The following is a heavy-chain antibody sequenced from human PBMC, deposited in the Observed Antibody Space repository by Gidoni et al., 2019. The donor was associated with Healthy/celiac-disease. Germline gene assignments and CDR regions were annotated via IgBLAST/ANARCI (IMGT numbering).Heavy chain of an antibody. D-gene: IGHD5-12*01. CDR2: INPNSGGT. J-gene: IGHJ4*02. CDR1: GYTFTGYY. V-gene: IGHV1-2*02. Sequence: QVQLVQSGAEVKKPGASVKVSCKASGYTFTGYYMHWVRQAPGQGLEWMGWINPNSGGTNYAQKFQGRVTMTRDTSISTAYMELSRLRSDDTAVYYCARGLYSGYSHTLTFPWGYWGQGTLVTVSS. CDR3: ARGLYSGYSHTLTFPWGY.